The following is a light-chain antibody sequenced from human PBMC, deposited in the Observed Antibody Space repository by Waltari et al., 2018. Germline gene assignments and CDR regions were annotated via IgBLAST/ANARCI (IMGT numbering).Light chain of an antibody. J-gene: IGKJ1*01. V-gene: IGKV3-20*01. CDR1: QNVINNY. Sequence: EMVLMQSPGTLSLSPGERATLSCRTSQNVINNYLAWFQQKPGQVPSLLIYATSHRATVIPDRFSGSGSGTDFTLTISRLEPEDFAVYYCQQHGSFPRTFGQGTKVEI. CDR3: QQHGSFPRT. CDR2: ATS.